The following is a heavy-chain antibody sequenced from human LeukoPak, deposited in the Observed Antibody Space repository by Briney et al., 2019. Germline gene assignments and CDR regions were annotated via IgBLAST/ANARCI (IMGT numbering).Heavy chain of an antibody. J-gene: IGHJ6*03. Sequence: SETLSLTCTVSGYSISSGYYWGWIRQPPGKGLEWIGSIYHSGSTNYNPSLKSRVTISVDTSKNQFSLKLSSVTAADTAVYYCARDLGSYYYYMDVWGKGTTVTISS. CDR1: GYSISSGYY. CDR3: ARDLGSYYYYMDV. V-gene: IGHV4-38-2*02. CDR2: IYHSGST.